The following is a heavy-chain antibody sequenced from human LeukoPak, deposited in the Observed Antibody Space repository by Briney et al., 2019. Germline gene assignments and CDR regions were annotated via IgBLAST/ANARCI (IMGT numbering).Heavy chain of an antibody. Sequence: SGGSLRLSCAASGFTFSSYSMYWVRQAPGKGLEWIGSIFYNGDTYYNPSLKSRVTISVDTSKNHFSLNLSSVTAADTAVYYCARADREDAYNHRIDYWGQGTLVTVSS. CDR3: ARADREDAYNHRIDY. J-gene: IGHJ4*02. CDR1: GFTFSSYSMY. V-gene: IGHV4-39*02. CDR2: IFYNGDT. D-gene: IGHD5-24*01.